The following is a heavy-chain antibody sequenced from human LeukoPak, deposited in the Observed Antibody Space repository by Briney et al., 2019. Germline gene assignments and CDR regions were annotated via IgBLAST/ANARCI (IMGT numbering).Heavy chain of an antibody. CDR3: ARKGFKRRFDY. Sequence: SETLSLTCAVYGGSFSGYYWSWIRQPPGKGLEWIGSIYYSGSTYYNPSLKSRVTISVDTSKNQFSLKLSSVTAADTAVYYCARKGFKRRFDYWGQGTLVTVSS. J-gene: IGHJ4*02. CDR1: GGSFSGYY. CDR2: IYYSGST. V-gene: IGHV4-34*01.